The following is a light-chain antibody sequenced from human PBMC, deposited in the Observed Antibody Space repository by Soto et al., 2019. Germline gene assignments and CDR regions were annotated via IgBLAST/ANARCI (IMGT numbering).Light chain of an antibody. CDR2: GAS. J-gene: IGKJ5*01. CDR1: QSVATN. V-gene: IGKV3-15*01. CDR3: QQHNQWPIT. Sequence: IVMTQSPATLSVSPWERATLSCRASQSVATNLAWYQQKPGQPPRLLIYGASTRATGIPARFSGSGSGTEFTLTINSLQSEDSAVYYCQQHNQWPITFGQGTRLEIK.